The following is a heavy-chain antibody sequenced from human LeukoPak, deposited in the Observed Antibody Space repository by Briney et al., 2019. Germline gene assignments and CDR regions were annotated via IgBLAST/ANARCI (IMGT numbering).Heavy chain of an antibody. CDR3: ARLRAAADRRYFDY. Sequence: SGGSLRLSCAASGFTFSSYSMNWVRQAPGKGLEWVSSISSSSSYIYYADSVKGRFTISRDNAKNSLHLQMNSLRAEDTAVYYCARLRAAADRRYFDYWGQGTLVTVSS. V-gene: IGHV3-21*01. J-gene: IGHJ4*02. CDR1: GFTFSSYS. CDR2: ISSSSSYI. D-gene: IGHD6-25*01.